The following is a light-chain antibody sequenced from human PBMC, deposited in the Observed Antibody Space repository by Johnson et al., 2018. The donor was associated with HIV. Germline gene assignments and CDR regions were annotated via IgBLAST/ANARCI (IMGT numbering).Light chain of an antibody. V-gene: IGLV1-51*01. Sequence: SVLTQPPSVSAAPGQKVTISCSGSSSNIGNNYVSWYQHLPGRAPKLLIYDNNKRPSGIPDRFSGSKSGTSATLAITRLQTGDEADYYCGTWDISLSAGGVFGPGTKVTVL. CDR3: GTWDISLSAGGV. CDR2: DNN. CDR1: SSNIGNNY. J-gene: IGLJ1*01.